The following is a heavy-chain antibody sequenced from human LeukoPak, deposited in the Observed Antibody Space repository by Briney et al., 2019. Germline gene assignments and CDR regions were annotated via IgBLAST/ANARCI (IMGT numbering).Heavy chain of an antibody. D-gene: IGHD2-2*01. CDR1: GFSFSDYS. CDR3: ATSGGFVLPNAITGNWYMDV. J-gene: IGHJ6*03. Sequence: GSSLRLSCGASGFSFSDYSMNWVRQAPGKGLAWVASITSAGGYTYYADSVKGRFTISRDNAQTSLFLQMDSLRPEDTAVYFCATSGGFVLPNAITGNWYMDVWGRGTTVTISS. V-gene: IGHV3-21*03. CDR2: ITSAGGYT.